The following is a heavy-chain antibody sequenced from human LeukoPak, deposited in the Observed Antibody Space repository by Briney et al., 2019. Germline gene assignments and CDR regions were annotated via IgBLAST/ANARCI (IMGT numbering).Heavy chain of an antibody. J-gene: IGHJ4*02. CDR1: GGSISSYY. CDR3: ARVFSGWPEYYFDY. D-gene: IGHD6-19*01. Sequence: SETLSLTCTVSGGSISSYYWSWIRQPPGKGLEWIGYIYYSGSTNYNPSLKSRVTISVDTSKNQFSLKLSSVTAADTAVYYCARVFSGWPEYYFDYWGQGTLVTVSS. CDR2: IYYSGST. V-gene: IGHV4-59*01.